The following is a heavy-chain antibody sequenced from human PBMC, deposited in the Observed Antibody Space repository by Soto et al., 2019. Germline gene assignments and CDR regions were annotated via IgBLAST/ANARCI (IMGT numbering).Heavy chain of an antibody. D-gene: IGHD4-17*01. CDR1: GGTLSSYTI. Sequence: SCKASGGTLSSYTISWVRQPPGKGLEWIGEIYHSGSTNYNPSLKSRVTISVDKSKNQFSLKLSSVTAADTAVYYCARLGYGDYEFDYWGQGTLVTVSS. CDR2: IYHSGST. CDR3: ARLGYGDYEFDY. J-gene: IGHJ4*02. V-gene: IGHV4-4*02.